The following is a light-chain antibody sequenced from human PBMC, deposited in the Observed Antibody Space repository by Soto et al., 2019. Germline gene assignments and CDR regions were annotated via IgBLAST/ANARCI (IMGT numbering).Light chain of an antibody. J-gene: IGKJ1*01. V-gene: IGKV3-20*01. Sequence: EIVLTQSPGTLSFSPGERATLSCRASQSFSSTSIAWYQQKPGQAPRLLIYGASSRATGIPDRFSGSGSGTDFTLTISRLEPEDFAVYYCQQYDNSPPWTFGQGTKVDIK. CDR3: QQYDNSPPWT. CDR2: GAS. CDR1: QSFSSTS.